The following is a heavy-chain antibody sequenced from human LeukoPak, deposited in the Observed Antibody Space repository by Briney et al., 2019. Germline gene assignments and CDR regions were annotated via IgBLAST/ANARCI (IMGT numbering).Heavy chain of an antibody. CDR3: ARGILPYYYDSSGYYYNWFDP. J-gene: IGHJ5*02. D-gene: IGHD3-22*01. CDR2: INPSGGST. CDR1: GYTFTSYY. V-gene: IGHV1-46*01. Sequence: ASVKVSFKASGYTFTSYYMHWVRQAPGQGLEWMGLINPSGGSTSYAQKFQGRVTMTRDTSTSTVYMELSSLRSEDTAVYYCARGILPYYYDSSGYYYNWFDPWGQGTLVTVSS.